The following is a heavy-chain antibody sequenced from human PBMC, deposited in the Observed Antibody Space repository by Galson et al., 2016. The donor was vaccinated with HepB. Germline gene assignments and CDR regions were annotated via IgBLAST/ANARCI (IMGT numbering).Heavy chain of an antibody. J-gene: IGHJ4*02. V-gene: IGHV1-2*02. Sequence: SVKVSCKASGYTLTGYYIYWVRQAPGQGLEWMGWINPSSGGANYAQKFQGRVTMTRDTSVSTAYMEMSRLRSDDTAVYYCARDDGDYADYWGQGTLVTVSS. CDR2: INPSSGGA. D-gene: IGHD4-17*01. CDR3: ARDDGDYADY. CDR1: GYTLTGYY.